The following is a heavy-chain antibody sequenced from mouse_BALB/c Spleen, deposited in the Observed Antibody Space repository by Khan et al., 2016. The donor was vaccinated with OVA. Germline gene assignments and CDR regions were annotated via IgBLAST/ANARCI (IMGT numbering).Heavy chain of an antibody. CDR1: GYSITSGYS. J-gene: IGHJ4*01. V-gene: IGHV3-1*02. D-gene: IGHD2-1*01. CDR2: IYYIDII. Sequence: EVKLEESGPDLVKPSQSLSLTCTVTGYSITSGYSWHWIRQFPGNKLEWLGYIYYIDIINFNPYLKSRIAITRDTSKNQFFLQLNSVPAEDTATYYCARDGNYMAYWGQGTSVTVSS. CDR3: ARDGNYMAY.